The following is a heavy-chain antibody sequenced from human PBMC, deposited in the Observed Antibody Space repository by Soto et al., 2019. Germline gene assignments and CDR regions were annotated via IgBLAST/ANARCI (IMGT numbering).Heavy chain of an antibody. CDR3: ARGYSGYDFYYYDYYMDV. CDR2: IIPILGLA. V-gene: IGHV1-69*02. Sequence: QVQLVQSGAEVKKPGSSVKVSCKASGGTFSSYTISWVRQAPGQGLGWMGRIIPILGLANYAQKFQGRVTITADKSTSTAYMELSSLRSEDTAVYYCARGYSGYDFYYYDYYMDVWGKGTTVTVSS. J-gene: IGHJ6*03. CDR1: GGTFSSYT. D-gene: IGHD5-12*01.